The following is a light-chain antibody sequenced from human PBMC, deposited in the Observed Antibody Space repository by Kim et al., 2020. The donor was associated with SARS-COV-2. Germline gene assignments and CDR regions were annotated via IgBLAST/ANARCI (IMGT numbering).Light chain of an antibody. CDR2: KAS. Sequence: SASLGAGVTLTCRASQSISGWLACYQQNPEKAPKLLFHKASSLQSGVPSRFSGSGSGTEFTLTISSLQPDDIATYYCQQYDSYPVTFGQGTKLEI. V-gene: IGKV1-5*03. J-gene: IGKJ2*01. CDR3: QQYDSYPVT. CDR1: QSISGW.